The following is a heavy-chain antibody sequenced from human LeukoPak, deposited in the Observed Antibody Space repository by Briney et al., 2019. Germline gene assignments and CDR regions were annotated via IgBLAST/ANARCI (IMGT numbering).Heavy chain of an antibody. CDR3: ARERTSLFDY. CDR2: IKQDGSE. D-gene: IGHD1-7*01. Sequence: GGSLRLSCAASGFTFSNYWMSWVRQSPGKGLEWVANIKQDGSEYYLDSVKGRFTISRDSAKNSLYLQMNSLRAEDTAVYYCARERTSLFDYWGQGTLVTVSS. J-gene: IGHJ4*02. V-gene: IGHV3-7*01. CDR1: GFTFSNYW.